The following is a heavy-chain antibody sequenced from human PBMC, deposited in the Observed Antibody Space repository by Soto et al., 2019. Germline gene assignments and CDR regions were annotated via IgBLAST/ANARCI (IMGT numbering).Heavy chain of an antibody. D-gene: IGHD6-13*01. CDR2: AYYSGST. V-gene: IGHV4-39*01. CDR1: GGSISSSSYY. Sequence: SETLSLTCTVSGGSISSSSYYWGWIRQPPGKGLEWIGSAYYSGSTYYNSALKSRVTISVDTSKNQFSLKLSSLTAADTAVYYCARHGGSAAGTYYYDYWGQGTPVTVSS. J-gene: IGHJ4*02. CDR3: ARHGGSAAGTYYYDY.